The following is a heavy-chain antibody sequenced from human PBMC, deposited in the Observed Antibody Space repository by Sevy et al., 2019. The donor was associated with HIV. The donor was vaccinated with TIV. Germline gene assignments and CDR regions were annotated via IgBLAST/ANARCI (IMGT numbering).Heavy chain of an antibody. J-gene: IGHJ4*02. Sequence: GGSLRLSCEASGFTFTNYAMTWVRRAPGKGLEWVSSISYSGGSTYYTDSVKGRFTISRDNSKNTLFLQMNSLRADDTALYFCAKDWRSGPGPNYFDHWGQGTLVTVSS. V-gene: IGHV3-23*01. CDR2: ISYSGGST. CDR1: GFTFTNYA. D-gene: IGHD3-3*01. CDR3: AKDWRSGPGPNYFDH.